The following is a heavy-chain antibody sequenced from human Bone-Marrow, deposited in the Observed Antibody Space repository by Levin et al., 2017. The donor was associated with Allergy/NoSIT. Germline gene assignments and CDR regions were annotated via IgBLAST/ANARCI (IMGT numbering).Heavy chain of an antibody. CDR2: ISGSGRKT. CDR3: AKDQKATVLEVYALVRNSMDV. CDR1: GFSFSTYV. J-gene: IGHJ6*03. D-gene: IGHD2-8*02. Sequence: GESLKISCAASGFSFSTYVMNWVRQAPGKGLEWVSGISGSGRKTYYADSVKGRFTISRDNSKNTLYLQMNSLRPEDTAVYYCAKDQKATVLEVYALVRNSMDVWGKGTTVTVS. V-gene: IGHV3-23*01.